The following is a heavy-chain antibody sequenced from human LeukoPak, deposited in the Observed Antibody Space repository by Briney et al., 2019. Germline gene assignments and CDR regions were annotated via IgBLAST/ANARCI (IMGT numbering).Heavy chain of an antibody. V-gene: IGHV3-72*01. CDR2: IRRKVNSYTT. D-gene: IGHD5-18*01. Sequence: AGGSLRLSCAASGLTFSDHYMDWVRQAPGKGLEWVGRIRRKVNSYTTEYAASVKGRFTISRDDSKSSLYLQMNSLKTEDTAVYYCARVADNYVYDCWGQGTLVTVSS. CDR3: ARVADNYVYDC. J-gene: IGHJ4*02. CDR1: GLTFSDHY.